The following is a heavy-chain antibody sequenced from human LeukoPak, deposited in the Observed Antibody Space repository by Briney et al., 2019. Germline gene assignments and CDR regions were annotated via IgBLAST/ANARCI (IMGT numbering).Heavy chain of an antibody. Sequence: ASVKVSCKASGYTFTGYYMHWVRQAPGQGLEWMGWINPNSGGTNYAQKFQGRVTMTRDTSISTAYMELSRLRSDDTAVYYCARSIAAAGPFDYWGQGTLVTVSS. V-gene: IGHV1-2*02. J-gene: IGHJ4*02. D-gene: IGHD6-13*01. CDR3: ARSIAAAGPFDY. CDR2: INPNSGGT. CDR1: GYTFTGYY.